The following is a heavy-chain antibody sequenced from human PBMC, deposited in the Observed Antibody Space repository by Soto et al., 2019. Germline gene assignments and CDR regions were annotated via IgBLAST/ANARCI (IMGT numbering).Heavy chain of an antibody. CDR3: TKSPYTWWLSES. D-gene: IGHD6-19*01. CDR2: INDNGGLT. CDR1: GFTFGNFA. V-gene: IGHV3-23*01. J-gene: IGHJ5*02. Sequence: GGSLRLSCAASGFTFGNFAMTWVRQAPGKGLEWVSGINDNGGLTFYADSVKGRFTISRDNSKNTLYLQMDSLRAEDTAIYYCTKSPYTWWLSESWGQGTQVTVSS.